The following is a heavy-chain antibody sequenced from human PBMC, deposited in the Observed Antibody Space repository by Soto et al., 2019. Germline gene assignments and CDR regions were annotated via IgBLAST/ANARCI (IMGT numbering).Heavy chain of an antibody. Sequence: ASVKVSCKASGYTFTSYGISWVRQAPGQGLEWMGWISAYNGNTNYAQKLQGRVTMTTDTSTSTAYMELRSLRSDDTAVYYCARDNIEVASSHNWLVPWGQGALVTVFS. J-gene: IGHJ5*02. D-gene: IGHD6-19*01. CDR2: ISAYNGNT. V-gene: IGHV1-18*01. CDR3: ARDNIEVASSHNWLVP. CDR1: GYTFTSYG.